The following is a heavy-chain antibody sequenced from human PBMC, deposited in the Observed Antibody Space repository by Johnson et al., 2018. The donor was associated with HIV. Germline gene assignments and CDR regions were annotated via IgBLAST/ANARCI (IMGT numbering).Heavy chain of an antibody. V-gene: IGHV3-30*04. Sequence: QVQLVESGGGVVQPGRSLRLSCAASGFTFSYYAMHWVRQAPGKGLEWMAVISHDGSNKYYADSVKGRFTISRDNSKNTLYLQMNSLRPEDTAVYYCAKDRWELNDAFDIWGQGTMVTVSS. D-gene: IGHD1-26*01. CDR1: GFTFSYYA. J-gene: IGHJ3*02. CDR2: ISHDGSNK. CDR3: AKDRWELNDAFDI.